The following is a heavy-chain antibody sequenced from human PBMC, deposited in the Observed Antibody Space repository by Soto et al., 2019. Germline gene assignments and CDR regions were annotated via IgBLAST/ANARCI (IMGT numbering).Heavy chain of an antibody. CDR1: GGSISSGGYF. D-gene: IGHD3-3*01. CDR3: ARTVGLDWFSPYVDV. J-gene: IGHJ6*03. V-gene: IGHV4-31*11. Sequence: QVQLQESGPGLVKPSQTLSLSCAVSGGSISSGGYFWSWVRQHPGKGLEWIGYIFYSGTTYYNPSLRSRVTLSVDTSKKHSTLNPTSVTPADTAVYYCARTVGLDWFSPYVDVWGKGTTVTVSS. CDR2: IFYSGTT.